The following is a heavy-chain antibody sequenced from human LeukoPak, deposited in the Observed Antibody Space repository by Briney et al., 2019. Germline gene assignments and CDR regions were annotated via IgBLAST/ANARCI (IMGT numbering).Heavy chain of an antibody. D-gene: IGHD3-10*01. CDR3: ATNRWFGELLFDY. J-gene: IGHJ4*02. V-gene: IGHV1-24*01. CDR1: GYTFTGYY. CDR2: FDPEDGET. Sequence: ASVKVSSKASGYTFTGYYMQGVRQAPGKGGEWMGGFDPEDGETIYVQKFQGRVTMTEDTSTDTAYMELSSLRSEDTAVYYCATNRWFGELLFDYWGQGTLVSVSS.